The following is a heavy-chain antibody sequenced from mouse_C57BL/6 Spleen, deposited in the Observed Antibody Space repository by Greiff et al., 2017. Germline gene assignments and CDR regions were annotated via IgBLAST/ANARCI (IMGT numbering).Heavy chain of an antibody. Sequence: VMLVESGGGLVQPGGSLKLSCAASVFTFSSYAMSWVRQTPEKRLEWVATISDGGSYTYYPDNVKGRFTISRDNAKNNLYLQMSQLKAEDTAMYYCARDLGRTGGDWGQGTTRTVSS. CDR2: ISDGGSYT. J-gene: IGHJ2*01. V-gene: IGHV5-4*01. CDR3: ARDLGRTGGD. CDR1: VFTFSSYA. D-gene: IGHD4-1*01.